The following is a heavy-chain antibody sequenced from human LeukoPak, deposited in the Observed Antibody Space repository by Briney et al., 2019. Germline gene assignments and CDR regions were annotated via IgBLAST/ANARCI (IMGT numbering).Heavy chain of an antibody. V-gene: IGHV3-66*01. CDR3: ARETYCTNGVCHNINRYFDY. Sequence: TGGSLRLSCAASGFIVSSNYMSWVRQAPGKGLEWVSVIYSGGNTYYADSVKGRFIISRDNSKNTVYLQMVSLGVEDTAVYYCARETYCTNGVCHNINRYFDYWGQGTLVTVSS. D-gene: IGHD2-8*01. CDR1: GFIVSSNY. CDR2: IYSGGNT. J-gene: IGHJ4*02.